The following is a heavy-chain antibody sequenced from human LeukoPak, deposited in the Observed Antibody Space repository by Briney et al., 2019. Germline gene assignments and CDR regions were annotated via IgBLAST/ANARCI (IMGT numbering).Heavy chain of an antibody. D-gene: IGHD1-7*01. CDR3: ASDASRLSGTIPDHHL. Sequence: EASVKVSCKASGYTFTSYGISWVRQAPGQGLEWMGWISAYNGNTNYAQKLQGRVTMTTDTYTSTAYMELRSLRSEDTAVYYCASDASRLSGTIPDHHLWGQGTLVTVSS. CDR1: GYTFTSYG. V-gene: IGHV1-18*01. J-gene: IGHJ4*02. CDR2: ISAYNGNT.